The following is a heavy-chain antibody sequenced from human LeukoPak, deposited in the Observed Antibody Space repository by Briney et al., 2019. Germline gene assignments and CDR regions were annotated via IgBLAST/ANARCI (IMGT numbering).Heavy chain of an antibody. CDR1: GGSISSYY. Sequence: SETLSLTCTVSGGSISSYYWSWIRQPPGKGLEWIGYIYYSGSTNYNPSLKSRVTISVDTSKNQFSLKLSSVTAADTAVYYCARVESLFRWPSTDYWGQGTLVTVSS. CDR3: ARVESLFRWPSTDY. CDR2: IYYSGST. D-gene: IGHD3-16*02. V-gene: IGHV4-59*12. J-gene: IGHJ4*02.